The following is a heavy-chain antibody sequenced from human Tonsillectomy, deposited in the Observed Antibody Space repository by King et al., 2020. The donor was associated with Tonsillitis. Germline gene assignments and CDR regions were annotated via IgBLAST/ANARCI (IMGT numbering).Heavy chain of an antibody. CDR3: ARVAGYYDSWFDP. V-gene: IGHV3-33*01. CDR1: GFTFSSYG. Sequence: VQLVESGGGVVQPGRSLRLSCAASGFTFSSYGMHWVRQAPGKGLEWVAVIWYDGSNKYYADPVKGRFTISRDNSKNTRYLQMNSLRAEDTAVYYCARVAGYYDSWFDPWGQGTLVTVSS. CDR2: IWYDGSNK. J-gene: IGHJ5*02. D-gene: IGHD3-22*01.